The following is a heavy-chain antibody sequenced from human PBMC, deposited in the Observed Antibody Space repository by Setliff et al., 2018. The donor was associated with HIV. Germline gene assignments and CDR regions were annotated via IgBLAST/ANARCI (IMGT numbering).Heavy chain of an antibody. CDR1: GGSITSGNYF. CDR2: IYTDGST. Sequence: SETLSLTCTVSGGSITSGNYFWTWIRQPAGKGLEWIGHIYTDGSTNYNPSFRSRVTISVDSSKNQFSLKLSSVTAADTAVYYCARDARWLQFPYFDHWGQGTLVTVSS. CDR3: ARDARWLQFPYFDH. J-gene: IGHJ4*01. D-gene: IGHD5-12*01. V-gene: IGHV4-61*09.